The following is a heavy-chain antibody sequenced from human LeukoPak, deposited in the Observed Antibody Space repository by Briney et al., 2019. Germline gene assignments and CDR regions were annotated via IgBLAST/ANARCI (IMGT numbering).Heavy chain of an antibody. D-gene: IGHD3/OR15-3a*01. Sequence: GGSLRLSCAASGFTFSSYWMHWVRQAPEKGLVWVSHISSDGSGTNYADSVKGRFTISRDNAKNTLYLQMNSLRAEDTAVYYCAGLDFGQDYWGQGTLVTVSS. V-gene: IGHV3-74*01. CDR2: ISSDGSGT. J-gene: IGHJ4*02. CDR3: AGLDFGQDY. CDR1: GFTFSSYW.